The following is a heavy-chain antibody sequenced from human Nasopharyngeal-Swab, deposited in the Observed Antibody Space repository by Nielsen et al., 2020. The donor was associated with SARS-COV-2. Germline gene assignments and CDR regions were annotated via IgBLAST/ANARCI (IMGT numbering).Heavy chain of an antibody. D-gene: IGHD3-22*01. CDR2: IIPIVGVA. J-gene: IGHJ6*02. Sequence: SVKVSCKAFGDTFIISSISWVRHAPGQGPEWMGRIIPIVGVANSQGRVTFTADKSTSTAYMELSSLRSDDTAVYYCARDSTYGDSSGYYYGRYHGMDVWGQGTTVTVSS. V-gene: IGHV1-69*04. CDR3: ARDSTYGDSSGYYYGRYHGMDV. CDR1: GDTFIISS.